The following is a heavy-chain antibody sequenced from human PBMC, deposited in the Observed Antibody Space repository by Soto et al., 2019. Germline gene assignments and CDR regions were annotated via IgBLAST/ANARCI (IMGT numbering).Heavy chain of an antibody. CDR2: ISAHNGDT. CDR1: GYTFTSYG. V-gene: IGHV1-18*01. J-gene: IGHJ4*02. CDR3: ARDWSRYYDSSGLMWFY. Sequence: AASVKVSCKASGYTFTSYGISWVRQAPGQGLEWVGWISAHNGDTRYAQNLQGRITMTTDTFTNTAYMEPTSLTSDDTAVYYCARDWSRYYDSSGLMWFYWGQGTLVTVSS. D-gene: IGHD3-22*01.